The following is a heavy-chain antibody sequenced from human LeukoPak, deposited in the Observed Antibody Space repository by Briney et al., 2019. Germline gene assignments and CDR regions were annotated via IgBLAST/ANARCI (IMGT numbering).Heavy chain of an antibody. CDR3: AKAPGGYSGYAFDY. Sequence: GGSLRLSCAASGFTFSSYGMSWVRQAPGKGLEWVSAISGSGGSTYYADSAKGRFTISRDNSKNTLYLQMNSLRAEDTAVYYCAKAPGGYSGYAFDYWGQGTLVTVSS. J-gene: IGHJ4*02. V-gene: IGHV3-23*01. D-gene: IGHD5-12*01. CDR2: ISGSGGST. CDR1: GFTFSSYG.